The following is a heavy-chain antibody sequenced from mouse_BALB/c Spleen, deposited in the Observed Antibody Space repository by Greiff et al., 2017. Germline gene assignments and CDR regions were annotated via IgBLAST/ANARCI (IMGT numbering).Heavy chain of an antibody. J-gene: IGHJ2*01. CDR2: INPSTGYT. V-gene: IGHV1-7*01. CDR3: ARGNYFDY. Sequence: VQLHQSGAELAKPGASVKMSCKASGYTFPSYWMHWVKQRPGQGLEWIGYINPSTGYTEYNQKFKDKATLTADKSSSTAYMQLSSLTSEDSAVYYCARGNYFDYWGQGTTLTVSA. CDR1: GYTFPSYW.